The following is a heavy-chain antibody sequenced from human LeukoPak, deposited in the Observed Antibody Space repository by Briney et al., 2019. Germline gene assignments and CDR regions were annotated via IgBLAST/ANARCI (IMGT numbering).Heavy chain of an antibody. CDR1: GFTVSSNY. V-gene: IGHV3-53*01. D-gene: IGHD6-19*01. J-gene: IGHJ4*02. CDR2: IYSGGST. Sequence: GGSLRLSCAASGFTVSSNYMSWVRQAPGKGLEWVSVIYSGGSTYYADSVKGRFTISRDNSKNTLYLQMNSLGAEDTAVYYCARGIAVAGIFDYWGQGTLVTVSS. CDR3: ARGIAVAGIFDY.